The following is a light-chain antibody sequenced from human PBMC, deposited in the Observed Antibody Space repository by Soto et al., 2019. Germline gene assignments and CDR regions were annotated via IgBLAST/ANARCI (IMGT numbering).Light chain of an antibody. V-gene: IGKV3-20*01. CDR1: QSVSNN. J-gene: IGKJ1*01. CDR2: GAS. CDR3: QQYGSSPRT. Sequence: IVMTQSPATLSLSPGERATLSCRASQSVSNNLAWYQQKRGLPPRLLIYGASTRATGIPVRFSGSGSGTDFTLTISRLEPEDFAVYYCQQYGSSPRTFGQGTKVDIK.